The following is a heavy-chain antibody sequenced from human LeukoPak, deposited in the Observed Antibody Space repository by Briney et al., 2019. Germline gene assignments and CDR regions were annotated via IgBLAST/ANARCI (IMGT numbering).Heavy chain of an antibody. Sequence: PSETLSLTCAVSGDSISSSHWWSWVRQSPGKGLEWIGEIYHSGSTYYSPSLRSRITISVDTSKNQFSLKLSSVTAADTAVYYCAREDYYDSSGYYLDCWGQGTLVTVSS. D-gene: IGHD3-22*01. J-gene: IGHJ4*02. CDR1: GDSISSSHW. CDR3: AREDYYDSSGYYLDC. CDR2: IYHSGST. V-gene: IGHV4-4*02.